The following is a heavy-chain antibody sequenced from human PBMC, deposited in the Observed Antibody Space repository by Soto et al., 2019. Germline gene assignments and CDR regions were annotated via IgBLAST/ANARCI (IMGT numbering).Heavy chain of an antibody. J-gene: IGHJ1*01. D-gene: IGHD3-3*01. CDR1: GYTFTSYA. Sequence: ASVKVSCKASGYTFTSYAMHWVRQAPGQRLEWMGWINAGNGNTEYSQKFQGRATITRDTSASTAYMELSSLRSEDTAVYYCARPASSYDFWSGKEYFQHWGQGTLVTVSS. CDR3: ARPASSYDFWSGKEYFQH. V-gene: IGHV1-3*01. CDR2: INAGNGNT.